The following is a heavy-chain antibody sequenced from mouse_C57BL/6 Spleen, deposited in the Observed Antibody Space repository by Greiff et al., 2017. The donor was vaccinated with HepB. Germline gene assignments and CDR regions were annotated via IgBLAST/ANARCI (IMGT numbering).Heavy chain of an antibody. CDR2: IDPSDSET. J-gene: IGHJ2*01. Sequence: QVQLQQPGAELVRPGSSVKLSCKASGYTFTSYWMHWVKQRPIQGLEWIGNIDPSDSETHYNQKFKDKAKLTVDNSSSTAYMQLSSLTSEDSAVYYCARKGSSFLYYFDYWGQGTTLTVSS. V-gene: IGHV1-52*01. CDR3: ARKGSSFLYYFDY. CDR1: GYTFTSYW. D-gene: IGHD1-1*01.